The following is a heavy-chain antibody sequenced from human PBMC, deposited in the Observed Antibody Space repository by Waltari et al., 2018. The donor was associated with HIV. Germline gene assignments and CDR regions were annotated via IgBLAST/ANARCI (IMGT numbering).Heavy chain of an antibody. CDR1: GFTFSDAW. CDR3: TTDLQVYGMDV. J-gene: IGHJ6*02. V-gene: IGHV3-15*01. CDR2: IKRNTEGGTA. Sequence: EVQLVESGGGLIKPGGSLRLSCAASGFTFSDAWMSWVRQDPGKGLEWVGRIKRNTEGGTAEYAAPVKGRFTISRDDSKKTLYLQMNSLKFEDTAVYYCTTDLQVYGMDVWGRGTTVTVSS.